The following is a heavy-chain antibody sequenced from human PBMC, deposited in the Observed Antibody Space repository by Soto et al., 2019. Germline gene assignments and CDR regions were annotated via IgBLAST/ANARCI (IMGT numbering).Heavy chain of an antibody. V-gene: IGHV3-9*01. CDR3: AKGQLAYYYYYVMDV. Sequence: EVQLVESGGGLVQPGRSLRLSCAASGFTFDDYAMHWVRQAPGKGLEWVSGISWNSGSIGYADSVKGRFTISRDNAKNSLYLQMNSLRAEDTALYYCAKGQLAYYYYYVMDVWGQGTTVTVSS. CDR1: GFTFDDYA. CDR2: ISWNSGSI. D-gene: IGHD6-13*01. J-gene: IGHJ6*02.